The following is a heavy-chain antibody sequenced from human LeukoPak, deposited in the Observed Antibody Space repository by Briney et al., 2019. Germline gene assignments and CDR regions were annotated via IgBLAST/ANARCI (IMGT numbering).Heavy chain of an antibody. D-gene: IGHD3-10*01. Sequence: AGGSLRLSCAASGFTFSSYGMHWVRQAPGKGLEWVAFIRYDGSNKYYADSVKGRFTISRDNSKNTLYLQMNSLRAEDTAVYYCAKPGPGVARGVIITPEPYYFDYWGQGTLVTVSS. V-gene: IGHV3-30*02. CDR1: GFTFSSYG. CDR3: AKPGPGVARGVIITPEPYYFDY. J-gene: IGHJ4*02. CDR2: IRYDGSNK.